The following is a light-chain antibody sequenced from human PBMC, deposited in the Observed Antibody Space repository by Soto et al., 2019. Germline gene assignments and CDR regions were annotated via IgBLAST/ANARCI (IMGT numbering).Light chain of an antibody. CDR3: AAWDDSLSGVV. CDR2: SND. J-gene: IGLJ2*01. CDR1: RSNIGSNL. Sequence: QSAVTQPPSVSGTPGQRVTIFCSGRRSNIGSNLVYWYQQLPGTAPTLLIFSNDQRPSGVPDRFSGSRSGTSASLAISGLRSEDEGDYYCAAWDDSLSGVVFGGGTKLTVL. V-gene: IGLV1-47*02.